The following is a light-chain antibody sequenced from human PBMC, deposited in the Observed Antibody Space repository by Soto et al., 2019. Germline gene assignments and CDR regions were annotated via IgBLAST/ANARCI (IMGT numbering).Light chain of an antibody. CDR2: RTS. CDR3: STDNEWFRAT. V-gene: IGKV3-15*01. J-gene: IGKJ4*01. Sequence: MKQSLAAVSVSQKKRSTLSCRASQSISSNVAWYQQKPGQAPRLLMFRTSSRATGFPARFSGSGSGTEFNLTISSLQSEDVGVCYCSTDNEWFRATFGGGSNVDI. CDR1: QSISSN.